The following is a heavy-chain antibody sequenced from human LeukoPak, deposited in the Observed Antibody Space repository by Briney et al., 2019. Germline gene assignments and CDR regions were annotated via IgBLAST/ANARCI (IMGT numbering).Heavy chain of an antibody. D-gene: IGHD3-3*01. CDR1: GFTFSSYS. CDR2: ISNSSSTI. Sequence: GGSLRLSCAASGFTFSSYSMNWVRQAPGKGLEWVSYISNSSSTIYYADSVKGRFTISRHNAKNSLYLKKQSQRAEDTAVYYCASPGFSDNKLYYYLYMDVWGKGTTVTVSS. J-gene: IGHJ6*03. V-gene: IGHV3-48*01. CDR3: ASPGFSDNKLYYYLYMDV.